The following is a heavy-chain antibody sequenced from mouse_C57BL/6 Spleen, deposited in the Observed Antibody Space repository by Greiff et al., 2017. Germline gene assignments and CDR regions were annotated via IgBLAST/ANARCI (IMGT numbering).Heavy chain of an antibody. CDR2: IYPGSGNT. J-gene: IGHJ1*03. V-gene: IGHV1-76*01. Sequence: VQLQQSGAELVRPGASVKLSCKASGYTFTDYYINWVKQRPGQGLEWIARIYPGSGNTYYNEKFKGKATLTAEKSSSTAYMQLSSLTSEDSAVYFCARKDGCYFDVWGTGTTVTVSS. CDR3: ARKDGCYFDV. CDR1: GYTFTDYY.